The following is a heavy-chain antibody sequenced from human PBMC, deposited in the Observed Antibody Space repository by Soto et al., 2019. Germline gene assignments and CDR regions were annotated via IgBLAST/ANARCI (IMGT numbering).Heavy chain of an antibody. D-gene: IGHD3-10*01. CDR3: ARERGAGSSNLIDY. CDR1: GGSISSNY. Sequence: PWETLSLTFTVSGGSISSNYWSWNRQPPGKGLEWIGYIYYSGSTTYNPPLKRRDPISVATSKNQCSLKLSSVTAADTAVYYCARERGAGSSNLIDYWGQGTLVTVSS. CDR2: IYYSGST. V-gene: IGHV4-59*01. J-gene: IGHJ4*02.